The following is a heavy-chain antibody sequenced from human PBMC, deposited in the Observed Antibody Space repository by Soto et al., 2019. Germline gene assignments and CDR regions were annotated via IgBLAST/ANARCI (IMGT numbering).Heavy chain of an antibody. CDR3: ARAVAVPADFDY. V-gene: IGHV1-3*01. Sequence: ASVKVSCKASGYTFTSYAMNWVRQAPGQRLEWMGWINAGNDNTKYSQKFQGRVTITRDTSASTAYMELSSLRSEDTAVYYCARAVAVPADFDYWGQGTLVTVSS. CDR2: INAGNDNT. D-gene: IGHD6-19*01. J-gene: IGHJ4*02. CDR1: GYTFTSYA.